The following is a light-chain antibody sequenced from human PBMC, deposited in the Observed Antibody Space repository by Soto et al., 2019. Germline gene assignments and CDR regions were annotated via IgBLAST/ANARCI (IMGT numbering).Light chain of an antibody. V-gene: IGKV3-20*01. CDR1: QSVSSSY. J-gene: IGKJ1*01. Sequence: EIVLTQSPGTLSLSPGERATLSCRASQSVSSSYLAWYQQKPGQAPRLLIYGASSRATGIPDRFSGTGSGTDFTLTLSRLEPEDFAVYDCQQYDSSPKTFGQGTQVQLK. CDR2: GAS. CDR3: QQYDSSPKT.